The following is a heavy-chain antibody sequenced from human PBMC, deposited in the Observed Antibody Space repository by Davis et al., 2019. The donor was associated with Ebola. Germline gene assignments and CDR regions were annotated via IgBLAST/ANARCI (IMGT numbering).Heavy chain of an antibody. D-gene: IGHD3-9*01. J-gene: IGHJ4*02. CDR1: GFTFSSYA. CDR2: ISHDGSNK. V-gene: IGHV3-30-3*01. Sequence: GGSLRLSCAASGFTFSSYAMHWVRQAPGKGLEWVAVISHDGSNKYYADSVKGRFTISRDNAKNSLYLQMNSLRAEDTAVYYCARDFRRTYYDILTGPDYFDYWGQGTLVTVSS. CDR3: ARDFRRTYYDILTGPDYFDY.